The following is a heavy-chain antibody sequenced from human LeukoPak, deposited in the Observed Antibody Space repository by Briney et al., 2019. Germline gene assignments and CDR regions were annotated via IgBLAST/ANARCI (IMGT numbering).Heavy chain of an antibody. D-gene: IGHD6-6*01. Sequence: ASVKVSCKASGGTFSSYTISWVRQAPGQELEWMGRIIPILGIANYAQKFQGRVTITADKSTSTAYMELSSLRSEDTAVYYCAREQYSSSSWGFYGMDVWGQGTTVTVSS. CDR1: GGTFSSYT. V-gene: IGHV1-69*04. CDR2: IIPILGIA. J-gene: IGHJ6*02. CDR3: AREQYSSSSWGFYGMDV.